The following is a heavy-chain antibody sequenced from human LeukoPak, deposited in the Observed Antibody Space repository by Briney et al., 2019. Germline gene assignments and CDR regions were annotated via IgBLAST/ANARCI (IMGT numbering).Heavy chain of an antibody. CDR1: GNYW. D-gene: IGHD2-2*01. V-gene: IGHV3-74*01. CDR2: INSDGSWT. CDR3: VSFYETY. J-gene: IGHJ4*02. Sequence: GGSLRLSYAASGNYWMHWVRQAPGKGLVWVSYINSDGSWTSYADSVKGRFTISKDNAKNTVYLQMNNLRAEDTAVYYCVSFYETYWGRGTLVTVSS.